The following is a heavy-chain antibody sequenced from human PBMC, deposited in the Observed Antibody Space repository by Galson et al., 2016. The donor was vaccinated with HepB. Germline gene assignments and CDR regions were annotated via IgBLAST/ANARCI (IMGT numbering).Heavy chain of an antibody. J-gene: IGHJ6*04. V-gene: IGHV4-59*01. CDR1: GASISDYY. D-gene: IGHD6-19*01. CDR3: VTGSGWLPDV. CDR2: VYKTDST. Sequence: SETLSLTCSVSGASISDYYCNWVRQPPGKALEWIGYVYKTDSTKYNPSLKSRITIPGDTSKNQFSLTLDSVTAEDTAVYYCVTGSGWLPDVWGKGTTVTVSS.